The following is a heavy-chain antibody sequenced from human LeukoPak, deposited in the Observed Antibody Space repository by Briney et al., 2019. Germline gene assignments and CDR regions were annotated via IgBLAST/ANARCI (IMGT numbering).Heavy chain of an antibody. Sequence: PGGSLRLSCAASGFTVSSNYMSWVRQAPGKGLEWVSVIYSGGNTYYADSVKGRFTISRDNSKNTQYLQMNSLRAEDTAVYYCARYYSNYVNYYYYYMDVWGKGTTVTVSS. J-gene: IGHJ6*03. D-gene: IGHD4-11*01. CDR1: GFTVSSNY. CDR3: ARYYSNYVNYYYYYMDV. CDR2: IYSGGNT. V-gene: IGHV3-53*01.